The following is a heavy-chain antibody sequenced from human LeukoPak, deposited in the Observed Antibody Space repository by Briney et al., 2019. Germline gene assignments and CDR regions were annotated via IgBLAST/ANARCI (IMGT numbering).Heavy chain of an antibody. D-gene: IGHD3-22*01. Sequence: ASVKVSCKASGYTFISYAMNWVRQAPGQGLEWMGWINTNTGNPTYAQDLTGRFVFSLDTSVRTTYLQISSLKAEDTAVYYCARAYNYDSSVYDYWGQGTLVTVSS. CDR3: ARAYNYDSSVYDY. V-gene: IGHV7-4-1*02. J-gene: IGHJ4*02. CDR2: INTNTGNP. CDR1: GYTFISYA.